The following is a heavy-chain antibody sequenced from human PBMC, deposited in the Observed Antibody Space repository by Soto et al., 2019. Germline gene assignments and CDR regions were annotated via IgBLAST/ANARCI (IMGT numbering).Heavy chain of an antibody. CDR3: ASDLVGASDSYGLDV. CDR2: IWHDGNNK. CDR1: GFALSNYG. Sequence: SLRLSCAASGFALSNYGMHWVLQAPLKVLEWVAIIWHDGNNKYYEDSVRGRFIISRDNSKNRLYLQMNSLRAEDTAVYYCASDLVGASDSYGLDVWGQGTPVTV. J-gene: IGHJ6*02. V-gene: IGHV3-33*01. D-gene: IGHD1-26*01.